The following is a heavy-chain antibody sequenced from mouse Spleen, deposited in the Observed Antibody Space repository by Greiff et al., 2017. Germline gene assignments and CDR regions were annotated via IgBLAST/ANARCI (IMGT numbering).Heavy chain of an antibody. D-gene: IGHD1-2*01. CDR3: ARQGGLLRPLDY. V-gene: IGHV5-9-3*01. J-gene: IGHJ2*01. CDR1: GFTFSSYA. CDR2: ISSGGSYT. Sequence: EVQRVESGGGLVKPGGSLKLSCAASGFTFSSYAMSWVRQTPEKRLEWVATISSGGSYTYYPDSVKGRFTISRDNAKNTLYLQMSSLRSEDTAMYYCARQGGLLRPLDYWGQGTTLTVSS.